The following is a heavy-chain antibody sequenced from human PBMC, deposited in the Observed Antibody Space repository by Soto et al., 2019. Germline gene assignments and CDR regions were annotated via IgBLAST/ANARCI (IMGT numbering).Heavy chain of an antibody. CDR3: ARVWGGAFDF. D-gene: IGHD3-10*01. V-gene: IGHV4-59*01. Sequence: QVQLQESGPGLVKPSETLSLTCTVSGGSISSYYWSWIRQPPGKGLEWIGYIYYSGSTNYNPSPXCXXXIXXDTSKTHFALRLSSVTAADTAVYYCARVWGGAFDFWGQGTMVTVSS. CDR1: GGSISSYY. J-gene: IGHJ3*01. CDR2: IYYSGST.